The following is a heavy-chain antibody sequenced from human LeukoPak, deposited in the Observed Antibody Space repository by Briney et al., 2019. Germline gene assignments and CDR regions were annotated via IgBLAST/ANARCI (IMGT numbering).Heavy chain of an antibody. CDR1: GGSFSGYY. J-gene: IGHJ4*02. V-gene: IGHV4-34*01. Sequence: SETLSLTCAVYGGSFSGYYWSWIRQPPGKGLEWIGEINHSGSTNYNPSLKSRVTISVDTSKNQFSLKLSSVTAADTAVYYCARLSFSSWTYYFDYWGQGTLVTVSS. CDR2: INHSGST. CDR3: ARLSFSSWTYYFDY. D-gene: IGHD6-13*01.